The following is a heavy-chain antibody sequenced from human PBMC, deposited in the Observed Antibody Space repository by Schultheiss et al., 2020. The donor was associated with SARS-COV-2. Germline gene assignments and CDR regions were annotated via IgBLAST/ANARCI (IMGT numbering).Heavy chain of an antibody. J-gene: IGHJ4*02. D-gene: IGHD2-15*01. CDR1: GFTFSSYS. V-gene: IGHV4-34*01. Sequence: GSLRLSCAASGFTFSSYSMNWVRQAPGKGLEWIGEINHSGSTNYNPSLKSRVTISVDTSKNQFSLKLSSVTAADTAVYYCARYCSGGSCYSAYWGQGTLVTVSS. CDR3: ARYCSGGSCYSAY. CDR2: INHSGST.